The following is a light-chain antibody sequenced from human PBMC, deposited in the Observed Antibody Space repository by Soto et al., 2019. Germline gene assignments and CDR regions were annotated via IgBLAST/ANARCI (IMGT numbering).Light chain of an antibody. Sequence: EIVMTQSPATLSVSPGERATLSCRASQSVSSNLAWYQQKPCQAPRLLIYGASTRATGIPARFSGSGSGTEFTLTISSLQSEDFAVYYCQQYNNWPPYTFGHGTKLEIK. CDR2: GAS. CDR3: QQYNNWPPYT. J-gene: IGKJ2*01. CDR1: QSVSSN. V-gene: IGKV3-15*01.